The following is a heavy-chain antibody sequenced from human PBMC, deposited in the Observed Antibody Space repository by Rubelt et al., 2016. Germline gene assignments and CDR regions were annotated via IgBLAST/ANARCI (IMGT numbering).Heavy chain of an antibody. J-gene: IGHJ5*02. CDR3: ARVLMAVAGSEGCWFDP. CDR1: GGSISSYY. Sequence: QVQLQESGPGLVKPSETLSLTCTVSGGSISSYYWSWIRQPPGKGLEWIGYIYYSGSTNYNPSLKSRVTISVDTSKNQFSLKLSSVTAADTAVYYCARVLMAVAGSEGCWFDPWGQGTLVTVSS. V-gene: IGHV4-59*12. D-gene: IGHD6-19*01. CDR2: IYYSGST.